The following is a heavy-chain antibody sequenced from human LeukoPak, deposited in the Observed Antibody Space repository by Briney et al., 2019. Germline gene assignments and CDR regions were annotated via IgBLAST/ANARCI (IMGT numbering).Heavy chain of an antibody. CDR1: GGTFSSYA. CDR2: IIPILGIA. V-gene: IGHV1-69*04. D-gene: IGHD6-13*01. CDR3: AREYSAAAGFDY. Sequence: GSSVTVSCKASGGTFSSYAISWVRQAPGQGLEWMGRIIPILGIANYAQKFQGRVTITADKSTSTAYMELSSLRSEDTAVYYCAREYSAAAGFDYWGQGTLVTVSS. J-gene: IGHJ4*02.